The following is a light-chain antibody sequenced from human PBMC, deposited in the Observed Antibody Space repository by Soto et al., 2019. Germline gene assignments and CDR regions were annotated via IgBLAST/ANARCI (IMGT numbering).Light chain of an antibody. CDR2: EFS. Sequence: QSALTQPASVSGSPGQSITISCTGTSSDVGGYNYVSWYQQHPGKAPKLMIYEFSNRPSGVSNRFSGSKSGNTASLTISGLQAEDEADYYCSSYTSTSTVVFGGGTKVTVL. J-gene: IGLJ2*01. CDR3: SSYTSTSTVV. V-gene: IGLV2-14*01. CDR1: SSDVGGYNY.